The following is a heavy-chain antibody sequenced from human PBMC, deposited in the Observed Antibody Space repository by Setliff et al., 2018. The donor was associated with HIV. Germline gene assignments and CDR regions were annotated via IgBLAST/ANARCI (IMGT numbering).Heavy chain of an antibody. CDR3: ARVPRITTLRNAFDI. D-gene: IGHD3-3*01. J-gene: IGHJ3*02. V-gene: IGHV4-31*11. CDR1: GYSISSGYY. Sequence: PSETLSLTCAVSGYSISSGYYWGWIRQHPGKGLDWIGNIYYIGNTDYNPSLKSRVTISIDTSKNQFSLKLSSVTAADTAIYYCARVPRITTLRNAFDIWGQGTMVTV. CDR2: IYYIGNT.